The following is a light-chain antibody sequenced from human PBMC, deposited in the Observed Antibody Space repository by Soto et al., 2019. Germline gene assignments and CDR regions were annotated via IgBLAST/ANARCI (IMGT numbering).Light chain of an antibody. V-gene: IGKV1-39*01. J-gene: IGKJ4*01. CDR2: AAS. CDR1: QSISSY. Sequence: IQMTQSPSSLSASVGDRVTITCRASQSISSYLNWYQQKPGKAPKLLIYAASSLQSGVPSRFSGSGSGTDFTLTISSPQPEDFATYYCQQSYSTPLTFGGGTKVDIK. CDR3: QQSYSTPLT.